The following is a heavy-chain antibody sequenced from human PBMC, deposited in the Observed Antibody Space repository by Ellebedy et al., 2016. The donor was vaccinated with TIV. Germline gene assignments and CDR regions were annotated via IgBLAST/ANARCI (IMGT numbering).Heavy chain of an antibody. Sequence: SETLSLXXTVSGYSISSGYYWGWIRQPPGKGLEWIGSIYHSGSTNYNPSLKSRVTISVDTSKNQFSLKLSSVTAADTAVYYCASLRMRRLKQWLVGHPYLYFDYWGQGTLVTVSS. CDR3: ASLRMRRLKQWLVGHPYLYFDY. J-gene: IGHJ4*02. CDR2: IYHSGST. V-gene: IGHV4-38-2*02. D-gene: IGHD6-19*01. CDR1: GYSISSGYY.